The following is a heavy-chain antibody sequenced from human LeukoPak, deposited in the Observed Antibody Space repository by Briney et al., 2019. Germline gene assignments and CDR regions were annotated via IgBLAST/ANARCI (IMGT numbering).Heavy chain of an antibody. CDR3: ARALQSQYYYDSSGPNWYFDL. Sequence: SETLSLTCTVSGGSISSSSYYWGWIRQPPGKGLEWIGSIYYSGSTYYNPSLKSRVTISVDTSKNQFSLKLSPVTAADTAVYYCARALQSQYYYDSSGPNWYFDLWGRGTLVTVSS. J-gene: IGHJ2*01. V-gene: IGHV4-39*07. D-gene: IGHD3-22*01. CDR2: IYYSGST. CDR1: GGSISSSSYY.